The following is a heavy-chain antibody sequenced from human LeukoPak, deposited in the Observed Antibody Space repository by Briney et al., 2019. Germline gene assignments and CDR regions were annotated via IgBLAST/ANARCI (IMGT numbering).Heavy chain of an antibody. J-gene: IGHJ3*02. Sequence: SETLSLTCTVSGGSISTYQWSWIRQSPGKGLEWIGNVYKSGSTNYNPSLKSRVTISVDTSKNQFSLKLSSVTAADTAVYYCARARYVNSFYAFDIWGQGTLVTVSS. CDR2: VYKSGST. D-gene: IGHD3-9*01. V-gene: IGHV4-59*01. CDR1: GGSISTYQ. CDR3: ARARYVNSFYAFDI.